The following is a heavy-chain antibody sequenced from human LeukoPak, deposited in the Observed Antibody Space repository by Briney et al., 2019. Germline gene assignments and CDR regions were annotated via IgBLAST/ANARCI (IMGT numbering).Heavy chain of an antibody. CDR3: ASAPYGDYAFDY. CDR1: GGSISSYY. J-gene: IGHJ4*02. Sequence: SETLSLTCTVSGGSISSYYWSWIRQPPGKGLEWIGYIYYSGSTNCNPSLKSRVTISVDTSKNQFSLKLSSVTAADTAVYYCASAPYGDYAFDYWGQGALVTVSS. V-gene: IGHV4-59*01. D-gene: IGHD4-17*01. CDR2: IYYSGST.